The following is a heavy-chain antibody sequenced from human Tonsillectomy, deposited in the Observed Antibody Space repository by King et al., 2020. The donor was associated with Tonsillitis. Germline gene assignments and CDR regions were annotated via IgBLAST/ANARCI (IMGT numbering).Heavy chain of an antibody. CDR1: GGSFSGYY. D-gene: IGHD2-2*01. Sequence: VQLQQWGAGLLKPSETLSLTCAVYGGSFSGYYWSWIRQPPGKGLEWIGEINHSGSTNYNPSLKSRVTISVDTSKNQFSLKLSSVTAADTAVYYCARRPRYQPLSYYYYGMDVWGQGTTVTVSS. V-gene: IGHV4-34*01. J-gene: IGHJ6*02. CDR2: INHSGST. CDR3: ARRPRYQPLSYYYYGMDV.